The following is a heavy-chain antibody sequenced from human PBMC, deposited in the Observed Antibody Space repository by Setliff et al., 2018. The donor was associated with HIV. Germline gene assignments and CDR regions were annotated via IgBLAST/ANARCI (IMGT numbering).Heavy chain of an antibody. CDR1: GDSISSYY. CDR3: ARVSTDYVWGSFLSSGPYYFDF. D-gene: IGHD3-16*01. J-gene: IGHJ4*02. V-gene: IGHV4-59*08. Sequence: SETLSLTCTVSGDSISSYYWSWIRQPPGKGLEWIGYIYYSGSTNYNPSLKSRVTISVDTSKNLFSLKVNSVTAADTAVYYCARVSTDYVWGSFLSSGPYYFDFWGQGALVTVSS. CDR2: IYYSGST.